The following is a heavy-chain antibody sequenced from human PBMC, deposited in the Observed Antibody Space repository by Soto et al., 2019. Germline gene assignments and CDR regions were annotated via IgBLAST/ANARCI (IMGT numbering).Heavy chain of an antibody. CDR2: IKQEGNDK. CDR3: VRGCNRAGCPDYFDY. V-gene: IGHV3-7*01. J-gene: IGHJ4*02. Sequence: EVQLVESGGGLVQPGESLRLSCTASGFSFSSYWMSWVLQAPGKGLEWVANIKQEGNDKYYVDSVKGRFTISRDNTKNSLYLQMDSQRVEDTAIYYCVRGCNRAGCPDYFDYWGQGALVTVSS. D-gene: IGHD2-2*01. CDR1: GFSFSSYW.